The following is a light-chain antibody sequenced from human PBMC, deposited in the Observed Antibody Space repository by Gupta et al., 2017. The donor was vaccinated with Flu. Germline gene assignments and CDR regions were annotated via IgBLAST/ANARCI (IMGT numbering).Light chain of an antibody. Sequence: DIVMTQSPLSLPVTPGEPASISCRSSQSLLHSNGYNYLDWYLQKPGQSPQLLIYLGSNRASGVPDRFSGSGSGTDFTLKISRVEAEDVGVYYCMQASQTRLTFGGGTKVEIK. CDR2: LGS. J-gene: IGKJ4*01. CDR1: QSLLHSNGYNY. V-gene: IGKV2-28*01. CDR3: MQASQTRLT.